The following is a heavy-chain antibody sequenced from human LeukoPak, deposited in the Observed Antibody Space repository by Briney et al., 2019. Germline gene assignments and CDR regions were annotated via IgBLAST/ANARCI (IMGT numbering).Heavy chain of an antibody. Sequence: PSETLSLTCAVDGGSFSGYYWSWIRQPPGKGLEWVGEINHSGSSNYNPSVKSRVTISVDTSKNQFSLKLSSVTAADTAVYYCARVPRRWYYDSSGYYYYDYWGQGTLVTVSS. J-gene: IGHJ4*02. CDR2: INHSGSS. CDR1: GGSFSGYY. V-gene: IGHV4-34*01. CDR3: ARVPRRWYYDSSGYYYYDY. D-gene: IGHD3-22*01.